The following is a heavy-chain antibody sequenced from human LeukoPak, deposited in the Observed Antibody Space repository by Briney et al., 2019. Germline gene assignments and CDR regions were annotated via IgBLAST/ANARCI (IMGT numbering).Heavy chain of an antibody. V-gene: IGHV4-59*12. J-gene: IGHJ4*02. CDR1: GGSITNYY. D-gene: IGHD6-6*01. CDR3: ATRIAARTRYFDY. CDR2: IYYSGST. Sequence: PSETLSLTCTVSGGSITNYYWIWIRQPPGKGLEWVGYIYYSGSTNYNPSLKSRVTISVDTSKNQFSLKLSSVTAADTAVYYCATRIAARTRYFDYWGQGTLVTVSS.